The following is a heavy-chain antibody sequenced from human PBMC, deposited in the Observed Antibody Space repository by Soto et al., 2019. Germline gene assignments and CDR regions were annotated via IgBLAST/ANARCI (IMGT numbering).Heavy chain of an antibody. CDR1: GFTFSSYG. D-gene: IGHD2-15*01. J-gene: IGHJ4*02. V-gene: IGHV3-33*01. Sequence: ESGGGVVQPGRSLRLSCAASGFTFSSYGMHWVRQAPGKGLEWVAVIWYDGSNKYYADSVKGRFTISRDNSKNTLYLQMNSLRAEDTSVYYCAREIRDVVVVAATHGENYFDYWGQGTLVTVSS. CDR2: IWYDGSNK. CDR3: AREIRDVVVVAATHGENYFDY.